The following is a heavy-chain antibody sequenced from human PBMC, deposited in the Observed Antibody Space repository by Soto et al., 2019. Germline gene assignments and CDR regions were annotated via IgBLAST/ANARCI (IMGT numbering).Heavy chain of an antibody. CDR3: ARRAALVNSDY. J-gene: IGHJ4*02. D-gene: IGHD2-15*01. CDR1: GGSISSSSYY. Sequence: SETLSLTCTVSGGSISSSSYYWGWIRQPPGKGLEWIGSIYYSGSTYYNPSLKSRVTISVDTSKNQFSLKLSSVTAADTAVYYCARRAALVNSDYWGQGTLVTVSS. CDR2: IYYSGST. V-gene: IGHV4-39*01.